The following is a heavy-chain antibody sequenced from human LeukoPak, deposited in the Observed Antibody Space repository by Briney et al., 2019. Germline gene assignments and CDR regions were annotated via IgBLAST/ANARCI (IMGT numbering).Heavy chain of an antibody. Sequence: PGGSLRLSCAASGFTVSSNYMSWVRQAPGKGLEWVSALSGSGANTYYADSVKGRFTVSRDNSKNTLYLQMNSLRAEDTAVYYCAKDGDGHSPPYYFDYWGQEPLVTVSS. J-gene: IGHJ4*02. CDR3: AKDGDGHSPPYYFDY. CDR2: LSGSGANT. CDR1: GFTVSSNY. D-gene: IGHD2-21*01. V-gene: IGHV3-23*01.